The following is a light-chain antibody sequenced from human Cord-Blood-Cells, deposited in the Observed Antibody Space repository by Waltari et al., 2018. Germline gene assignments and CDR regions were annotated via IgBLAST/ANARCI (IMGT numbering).Light chain of an antibody. CDR3: CSYAGSSTWV. J-gene: IGLJ3*02. CDR2: EGS. V-gene: IGLV2-23*01. CDR1: SSDVGSYNL. Sequence: QSALTQPASVSGSTGQPITISCTGTSSDVGSYNLVSWYQPHPGKAPKLMIYEGSKRPSGVSNRFSGSKSGNTASLTISGLQAEYEADYYCCSYAGSSTWVFGGGTKLTVL.